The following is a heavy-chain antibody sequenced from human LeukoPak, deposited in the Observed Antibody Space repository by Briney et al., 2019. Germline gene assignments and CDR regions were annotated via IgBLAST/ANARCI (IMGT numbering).Heavy chain of an antibody. D-gene: IGHD3-22*01. V-gene: IGHV3-7*04. J-gene: IGHJ4*02. CDR3: ARVLHKRNYDSSVYYGY. Sequence: GGSLRLSCAASGFTFRTFWMTWVRQAPGKGLEWVANINPDGSQKYYVDSVKGRFTISRDNAKNSLYLQMNGLRAEDTAVYYCARVLHKRNYDSSVYYGYWGQGTLVTVSS. CDR2: INPDGSQK. CDR1: GFTFRTFW.